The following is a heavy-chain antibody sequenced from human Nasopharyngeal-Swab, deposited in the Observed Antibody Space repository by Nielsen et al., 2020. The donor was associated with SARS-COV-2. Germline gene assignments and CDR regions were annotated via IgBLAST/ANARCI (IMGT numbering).Heavy chain of an antibody. D-gene: IGHD6-13*01. CDR2: IYYSGST. CDR1: GGSFSSYY. Sequence: SEPLSLTCTVSGGSFSSYYWSWIRQPPGKGLGWIGYIYYSGSTNYNPSLKSRVTISVDTSKNQFSLKLSSVTAADTAVYYCARDGRDYSSSWYYYYGMDVWGQGTTVTVSS. J-gene: IGHJ6*02. CDR3: ARDGRDYSSSWYYYYGMDV. V-gene: IGHV4-59*01.